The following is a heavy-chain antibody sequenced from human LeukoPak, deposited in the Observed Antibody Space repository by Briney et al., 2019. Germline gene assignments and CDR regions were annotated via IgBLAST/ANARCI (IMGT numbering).Heavy chain of an antibody. Sequence: GGSLRLSCAASGFTVSSNYMSWVRQAPGKGLEWVSVIYSGGSTYYADSVKGRFTISRDNSKNTLYLQMNSLRAEDTAVYYCASGGGRWLQSIDYWGQGTLVTVSS. D-gene: IGHD5-24*01. V-gene: IGHV3-66*01. CDR1: GFTVSSNY. J-gene: IGHJ4*02. CDR2: IYSGGST. CDR3: ASGGGRWLQSIDY.